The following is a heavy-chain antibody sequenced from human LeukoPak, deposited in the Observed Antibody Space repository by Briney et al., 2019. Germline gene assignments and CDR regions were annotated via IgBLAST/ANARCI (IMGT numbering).Heavy chain of an antibody. J-gene: IGHJ4*02. CDR2: IIPFLGTT. CDR3: ARDERVYSSGWYSVY. CDR1: GGVFTTYA. V-gene: IGHV1-69*11. Sequence: SVKVSCKASGGVFTTYAISWVRQAPGQGLEWMGSIIPFLGTTNYAQKFQGRVTITADEPTRTAYMELSSLRSEDTAVYYCARDERVYSSGWYSVYWGQGTLVTVSS. D-gene: IGHD6-19*01.